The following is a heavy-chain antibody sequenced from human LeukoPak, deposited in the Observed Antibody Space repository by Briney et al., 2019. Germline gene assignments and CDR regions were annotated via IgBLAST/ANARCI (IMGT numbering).Heavy chain of an antibody. D-gene: IGHD6-13*01. V-gene: IGHV3-30*02. CDR1: GFTFSSYA. Sequence: GGSLRLSCAASGFTFSSYAMHWVRQAPGKGLEWVAFIRSDGSNKSYADSVKGRFTISRDNSKNTLYLQMNSLRAEDTAVYYCARDNAAAAGHYYYYYYMDVWGKGTTVTVSS. J-gene: IGHJ6*03. CDR3: ARDNAAAAGHYYYYYYMDV. CDR2: IRSDGSNK.